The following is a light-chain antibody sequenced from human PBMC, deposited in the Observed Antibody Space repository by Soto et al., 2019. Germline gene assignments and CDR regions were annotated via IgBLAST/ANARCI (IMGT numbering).Light chain of an antibody. V-gene: IGKV3-20*01. Sequence: EVVLTQSPGPLALSRVERATLSCRASQSVSSSYLAWYQHRPGQAPRLLIFGASSRATGIPDRFSGTGSGTDFTLTISRLEPEDFAVYYCQQYGNSPWTFGQGTKVDIK. CDR1: QSVSSSY. CDR3: QQYGNSPWT. J-gene: IGKJ1*01. CDR2: GAS.